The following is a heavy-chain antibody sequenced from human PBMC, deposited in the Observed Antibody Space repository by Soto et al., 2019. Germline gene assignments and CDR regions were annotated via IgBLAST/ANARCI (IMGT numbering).Heavy chain of an antibody. V-gene: IGHV3-21*01. Sequence: GESLKISCAASGFTFSSYSMNWVRQAPGKGLEWVSSISSSSSYIYYADSVKGRFTISRDNAKNSLYLQMNSLRAEDTAVYYCAREYYDILTGYLRAYYFDYWGQGTLVTVSS. CDR1: GFTFSSYS. CDR3: AREYYDILTGYLRAYYFDY. D-gene: IGHD3-9*01. J-gene: IGHJ4*02. CDR2: ISSSSSYI.